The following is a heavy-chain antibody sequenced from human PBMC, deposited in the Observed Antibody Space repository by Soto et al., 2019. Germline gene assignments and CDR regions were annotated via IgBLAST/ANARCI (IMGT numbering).Heavy chain of an antibody. Sequence: GSLRLSCAASGFTFSSYAMSWVRQAPGKGLEWVSAISGSGGSTYYADSVKGRFTISRDNSKNTLYLQMNSLRAEDTAVYYCAKDIDYYGSGSYYNWAYWGQGTLVTVSS. D-gene: IGHD3-10*01. CDR1: GFTFSSYA. CDR2: ISGSGGST. V-gene: IGHV3-23*01. J-gene: IGHJ4*02. CDR3: AKDIDYYGSGSYYNWAY.